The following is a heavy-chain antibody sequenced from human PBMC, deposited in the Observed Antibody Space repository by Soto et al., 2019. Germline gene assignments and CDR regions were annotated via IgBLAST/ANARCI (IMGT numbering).Heavy chain of an antibody. CDR1: GGSISSYY. CDR3: ARHAPFYDILTGYYSREIDY. J-gene: IGHJ4*02. D-gene: IGHD3-9*01. V-gene: IGHV4-59*08. Sequence: PSETLSLTCTVSGGSISSYYWSWIRQPPGKGLEWIGYIYYSGSTNHNPSLKSRVTISVDTSKNQFSLKLSSVTAADTAVYYCARHAPFYDILTGYYSREIDYWGQGTLVTVSS. CDR2: IYYSGST.